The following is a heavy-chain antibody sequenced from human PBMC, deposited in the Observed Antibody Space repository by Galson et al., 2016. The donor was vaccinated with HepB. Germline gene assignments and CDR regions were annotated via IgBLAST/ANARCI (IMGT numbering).Heavy chain of an antibody. CDR2: IYYSGYT. CDR1: GGSISSGGYY. V-gene: IGHV4-31*03. D-gene: IGHD3-22*01. Sequence: TLSLTCTVSGGSISSGGYYWSWIRQHPGKGLEWIGYIYYSGYTYYNPSLKSRVTISVDTSKNQFSLKLSSVTAADTAGYYCARGTPSYFYDSSGNLDYWGQGTLVTVSS. CDR3: ARGTPSYFYDSSGNLDY. J-gene: IGHJ4*02.